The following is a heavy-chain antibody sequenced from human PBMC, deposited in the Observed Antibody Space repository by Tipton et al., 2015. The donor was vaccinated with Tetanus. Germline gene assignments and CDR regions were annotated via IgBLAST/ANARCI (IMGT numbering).Heavy chain of an antibody. CDR2: VSGSGGST. V-gene: IGHV3-23*01. J-gene: IGHJ3*02. CDR1: GFTFITYA. CDR3: ARAGHYVDSSGFVMDAFDI. D-gene: IGHD3-22*01. Sequence: SLRLSCAASGFTFITYAMSWVRQSPGKGLEWVSAVSGSGGSTYYADSGKGRFTISRDNSRNTLYLQMNSLRAEDTAVYSCARAGHYVDSSGFVMDAFDIWGQGTMVSVSS.